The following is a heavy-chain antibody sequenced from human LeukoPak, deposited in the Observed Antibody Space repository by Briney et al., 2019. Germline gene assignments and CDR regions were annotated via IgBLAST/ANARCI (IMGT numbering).Heavy chain of an antibody. CDR2: ISYDGSNK. CDR3: ARSLTVVDNHPPDY. CDR1: GFTFSSYA. D-gene: IGHD4-23*01. V-gene: IGHV3-30*04. J-gene: IGHJ4*02. Sequence: GGSLRLSCAASGFTFSSYAMLWVRQAPGKGLEWVAVISYDGSNKYYADSVKGRFTISRDNSKNTLYLQMNSLRAEDTAVYYCARSLTVVDNHPPDYWGQGTLVTVSS.